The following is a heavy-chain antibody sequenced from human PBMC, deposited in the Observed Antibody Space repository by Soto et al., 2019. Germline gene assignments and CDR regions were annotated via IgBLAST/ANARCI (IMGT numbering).Heavy chain of an antibody. CDR2: INHSGST. CDR3: ARGRFRAAAGTPWFDP. Sequence: SETLSLTCAVYGGSFRGYYWSWIRQPPGKGLEWIGEINHSGSTNYNPSLKSRVTISVDTSKNQFSLKLSSVTAADTAVYYCARGRFRAAAGTPWFDPWGQGTLVTVSS. V-gene: IGHV4-34*01. CDR1: GGSFRGYY. D-gene: IGHD6-13*01. J-gene: IGHJ5*02.